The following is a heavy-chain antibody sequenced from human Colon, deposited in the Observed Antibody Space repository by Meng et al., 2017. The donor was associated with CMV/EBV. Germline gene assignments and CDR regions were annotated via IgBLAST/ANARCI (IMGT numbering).Heavy chain of an antibody. V-gene: IGHV1-2*02. J-gene: IGHJ4*02. CDR2: VNPNRGDT. D-gene: IGHD5-24*01. CDR3: ARAGDDYFDL. CDR1: GYSFTDYY. Sequence: ASVKVSCKASGYSFTDYYMHWVRQAPGQGLEWMGWVNPNRGDTNYAQKFQGRVTVTRDTSISTAYMELNSLRSDDTAAYYCARAGDDYFDLWGQGTLVTVSS.